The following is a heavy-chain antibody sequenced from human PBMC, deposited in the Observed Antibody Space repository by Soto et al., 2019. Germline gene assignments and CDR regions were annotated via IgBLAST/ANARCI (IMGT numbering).Heavy chain of an antibody. D-gene: IGHD2-15*01. V-gene: IGHV4-30-4*01. Sequence: LSLTCSVSGDSISTVDYFWARIRQPPGQALEYIGYIYKSATTYYNPSFESRVAISLDTSKSQFSLNVTSVTAADTAVYFCARGRYCLTGRCFPNWFDSWGQGTLVTVSS. J-gene: IGHJ5*01. CDR2: IYKSATT. CDR3: ARGRYCLTGRCFPNWFDS. CDR1: GDSISTVDYF.